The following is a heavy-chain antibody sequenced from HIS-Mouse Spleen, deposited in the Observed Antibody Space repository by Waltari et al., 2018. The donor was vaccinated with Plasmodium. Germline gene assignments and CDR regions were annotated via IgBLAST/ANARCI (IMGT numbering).Heavy chain of an antibody. J-gene: IGHJ4*02. CDR3: ARSASSSEYYFDY. V-gene: IGHV4-38-2*02. CDR1: GYSISSGYS. CDR2: IHHSGST. Sequence: QVQLQESGPGLVKPSATQSLTCTVSGYSISSGYSWGWIRPPPGKGLEWIGSIHHSGSTYYNPSLKSRVTISVDTSKNQFSLKLSSVTAADTAVYYCARSASSSEYYFDYWGQGTLVTVSS. D-gene: IGHD6-6*01.